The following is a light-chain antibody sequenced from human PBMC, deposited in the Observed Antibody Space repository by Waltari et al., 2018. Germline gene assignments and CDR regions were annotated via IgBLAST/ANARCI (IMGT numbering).Light chain of an antibody. CDR3: QSYDSSLSDSI. J-gene: IGLJ2*01. Sequence: QSVLTQPPSVSGAPGQRVTISCTGSSPNIGAGYDVHWYQQLPGTAPKLLIFRNRNRPSGVPDRISGSKSGTSGSLAITGLQAEDEADYYCQSYDSSLSDSIFGGGTKLTVL. CDR2: RNR. V-gene: IGLV1-40*01. CDR1: SPNIGAGYD.